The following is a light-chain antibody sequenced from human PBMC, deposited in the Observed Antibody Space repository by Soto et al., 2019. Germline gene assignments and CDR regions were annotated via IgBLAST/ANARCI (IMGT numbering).Light chain of an antibody. CDR2: EGS. V-gene: IGLV2-23*01. CDR1: SSDVGSYNL. CDR3: SSYAGSSVA. Sequence: QSALTQPASVSGSPGQSITISCTGTSSDVGSYNLVSWYQQHPGKAPKLMIYEGSKRPSGVSNRFSGSKSGNTASLTISGVQAEDEAQYYCSSYAGSSVAFGGGTKLTVL. J-gene: IGLJ2*01.